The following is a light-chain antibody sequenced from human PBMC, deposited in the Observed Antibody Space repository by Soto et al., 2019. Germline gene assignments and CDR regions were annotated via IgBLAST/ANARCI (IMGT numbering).Light chain of an antibody. Sequence: QSVLTQPASVSGSPGQSITISCTGTSSDVGGSNYVSWYQQLPGKAPKLMIYDVSDRPSGVSNRFSGSKSGNTASLTISGLQAEDEADYYCAAWDDSLNGWVFGGGTKLTVL. V-gene: IGLV2-14*01. CDR2: DVS. CDR1: SSDVGGSNY. J-gene: IGLJ3*02. CDR3: AAWDDSLNGWV.